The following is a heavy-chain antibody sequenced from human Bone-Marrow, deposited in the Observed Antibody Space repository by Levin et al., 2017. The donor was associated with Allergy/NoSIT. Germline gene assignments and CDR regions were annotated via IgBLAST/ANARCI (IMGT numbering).Heavy chain of an antibody. J-gene: IGHJ4*02. V-gene: IGHV1-69*06. D-gene: IGHD2-15*01. CDR1: GGTFTSFA. CDR3: ARSSGYCSGGSCYFGTALDVDY. CDR2: IISFFDKA. Sequence: ASVKVSCKASGGTFTSFAINWVRQAPGQGLQWMGGIISFFDKATYAQRFQGRVKIAADKSTSTAYMELSRLRSEDTALYYCARSSGYCSGGSCYFGTALDVDYWGQGTLITVSS.